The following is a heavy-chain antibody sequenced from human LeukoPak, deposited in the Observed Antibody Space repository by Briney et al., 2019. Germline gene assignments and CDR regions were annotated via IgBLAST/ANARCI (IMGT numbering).Heavy chain of an antibody. CDR1: GYTFTSYY. V-gene: IGHV1-46*01. CDR2: INPSGGST. J-gene: IGHJ4*02. Sequence: ASVTVSCMASGYTFTSYYMRWVRQAPGQGVEWMGVINPSGGSTSYAQKSQGGVTMTRDTSTSTVYMELSSLRSEDTAVYYGARDNHYYDSSGSERNFDYWGQGTLVTVSS. D-gene: IGHD3-22*01. CDR3: ARDNHYYDSSGSERNFDY.